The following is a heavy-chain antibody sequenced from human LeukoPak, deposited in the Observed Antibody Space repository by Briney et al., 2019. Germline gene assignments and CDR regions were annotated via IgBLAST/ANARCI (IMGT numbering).Heavy chain of an antibody. CDR1: GFTFNSHT. Sequence: GRSLRLSCAASGFTFNSHTIHWVRQAPGKGLEGVAVISFDGNHKYYADSVKGRFTISRDTSKNTLYLQMNSLRADDTAVYYCARGGTVATMYYFDYWGQGTLVTVSS. V-gene: IGHV3-30-3*01. D-gene: IGHD5-24*01. J-gene: IGHJ4*02. CDR2: ISFDGNHK. CDR3: ARGGTVATMYYFDY.